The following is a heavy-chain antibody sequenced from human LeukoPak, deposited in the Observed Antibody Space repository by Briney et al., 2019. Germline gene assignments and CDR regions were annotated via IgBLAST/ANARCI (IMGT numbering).Heavy chain of an antibody. Sequence: GGSLRLSCAASGFTFSSYWMSWVRQAPGRGLEWVANIKQDGSEKYYVDSVKGRFTISRDNAKNSLYLQMNSLRAEDTAVYYCARDLRSGYDFWSVYYYYFDYWGQGTLVTVSS. CDR2: IKQDGSEK. CDR3: ARDLRSGYDFWSVYYYYFDY. CDR1: GFTFSSYW. V-gene: IGHV3-7*01. D-gene: IGHD3-3*01. J-gene: IGHJ4*02.